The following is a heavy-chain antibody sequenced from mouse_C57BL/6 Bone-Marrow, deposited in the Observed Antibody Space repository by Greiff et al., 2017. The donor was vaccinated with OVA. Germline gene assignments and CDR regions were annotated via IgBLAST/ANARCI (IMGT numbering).Heavy chain of an antibody. CDR3: AGEYYGSSYPAWFAY. J-gene: IGHJ3*01. CDR1: GYSFTSYY. D-gene: IGHD1-1*01. CDR2: IYPGSGNT. Sequence: QVQLQQSGPELVKPGASVKISCKASGYSFTSYYIHWVKQRPGQGLEWIGWIYPGSGNTKYNEKFKGKATLTADKSSSTAYMQLSSLTSEDSAVYYYAGEYYGSSYPAWFAYWGQGTLVTVSA. V-gene: IGHV1-66*01.